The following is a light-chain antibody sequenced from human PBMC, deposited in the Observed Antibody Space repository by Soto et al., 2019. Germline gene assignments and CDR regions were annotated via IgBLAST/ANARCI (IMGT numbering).Light chain of an antibody. CDR3: QQYGSSPPWT. Sequence: EIVLTQSPGTLSLSPGERATLSGSARQSVSSSYLAWYQQKPGQAPRLLIYCASSRATGIPDRFSGSGSGTDFTLTISRLEPEDFAVYYCQQYGSSPPWTFGQGTKVDIK. V-gene: IGKV3-20*01. J-gene: IGKJ1*01. CDR1: QSVSSSY. CDR2: CAS.